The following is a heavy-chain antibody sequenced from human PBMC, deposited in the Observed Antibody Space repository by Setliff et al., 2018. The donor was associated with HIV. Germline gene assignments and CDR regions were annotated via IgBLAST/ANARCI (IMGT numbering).Heavy chain of an antibody. Sequence: GASVKVSCKASGYTLTTYGISWVRQAPGQGLEWMGWINTETGNPMYAQGFTGRFVFSLDTSVSTAYLQISSLKAEDTAVYYCARYQYCSGGSCPPDYWGQGTLVTVSS. CDR2: INTETGNP. CDR1: GYTLTTYG. CDR3: ARYQYCSGGSCPPDY. V-gene: IGHV7-4-1*02. D-gene: IGHD2-15*01. J-gene: IGHJ4*02.